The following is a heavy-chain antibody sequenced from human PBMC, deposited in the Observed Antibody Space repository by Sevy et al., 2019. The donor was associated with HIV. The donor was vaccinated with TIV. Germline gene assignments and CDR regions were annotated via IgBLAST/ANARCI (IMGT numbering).Heavy chain of an antibody. J-gene: IGHJ4*02. D-gene: IGHD3-9*01. CDR3: ATDTTGYHSTLDY. CDR1: GYTLTEFS. V-gene: IGHV1-24*01. Sequence: ASVKVSCKVSGYTLTEFSIHWVRQAPGKGLEWMGGFDPGDGDAETPYAQKFRDRLTMTADTSTDTVYMELSSLRSEDTAVYYCATDTTGYHSTLDYWGQGTLVTLSS. CDR2: FDPGDGDAET.